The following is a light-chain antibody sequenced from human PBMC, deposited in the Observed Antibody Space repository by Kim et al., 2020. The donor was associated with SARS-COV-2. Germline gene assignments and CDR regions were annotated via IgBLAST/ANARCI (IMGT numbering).Light chain of an antibody. V-gene: IGKV3-15*01. J-gene: IGKJ4*01. CDR3: QQFTNWPPVT. CDR2: GAS. CDR1: QSVSTN. Sequence: EIVMTQSPATLSVSPGERATLSCRASQSVSTNLAWYQQKPGQAPRLLIYGASNRATGVPVRFSGSGSGTDFTLSISGLQSEDFAMYYCQQFTNWPPVTFGGGTKVDIK.